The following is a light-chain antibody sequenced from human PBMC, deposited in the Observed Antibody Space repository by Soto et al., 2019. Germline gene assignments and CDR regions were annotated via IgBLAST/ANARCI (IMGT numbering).Light chain of an antibody. Sequence: DIQMTQPPSTLSASLGDRVTITCRASQSVRSWLSWYQHKPGTAPKLLIFDASRLESGVPSRFSGSASGTEFTLTISSLQPDDFATYYCQQYDNYPLTFGGGTKVDIK. CDR2: DAS. J-gene: IGKJ4*01. CDR3: QQYDNYPLT. CDR1: QSVRSW. V-gene: IGKV1-5*01.